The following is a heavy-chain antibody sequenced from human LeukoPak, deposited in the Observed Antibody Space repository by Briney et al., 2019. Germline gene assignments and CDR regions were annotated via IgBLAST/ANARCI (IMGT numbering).Heavy chain of an antibody. CDR1: GYTFTSYA. Sequence: ASVKVSCKASGYTFTSYAMHWVRQAPGQRLEWMGWINAGNDNTKYSQKFQGRVTITRDTSASTAYMELSSLRSEDTAVYYCARAPLTEPQLDYWGQGTLVTVSS. V-gene: IGHV1-3*01. J-gene: IGHJ4*02. CDR2: INAGNDNT. CDR3: ARAPLTEPQLDY. D-gene: IGHD1-26*01.